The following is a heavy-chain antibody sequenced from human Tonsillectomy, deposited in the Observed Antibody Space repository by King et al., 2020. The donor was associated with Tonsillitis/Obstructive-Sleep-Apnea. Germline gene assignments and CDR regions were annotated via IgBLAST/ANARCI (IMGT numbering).Heavy chain of an antibody. CDR3: ARVWLQSPDHQANYMDV. D-gene: IGHD5-24*01. V-gene: IGHV4-34*01. CDR2: INHSGST. J-gene: IGHJ6*03. CDR1: GGSFSGYY. Sequence: QVQLQQWGAGLLKPSETLSLTCAVYGGSFSGYYWSWIRQPPGKGLEWIGEINHSGSTNYNPSLKSRVTISVDTSKNQFSLKLSSVTAADTAVYYCARVWLQSPDHQANYMDVWGKGTTVTVSS.